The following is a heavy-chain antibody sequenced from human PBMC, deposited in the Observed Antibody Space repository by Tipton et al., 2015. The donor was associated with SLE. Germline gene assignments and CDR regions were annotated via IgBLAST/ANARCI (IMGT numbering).Heavy chain of an antibody. J-gene: IGHJ4*02. CDR3: ARRSGDGTAYYYVDY. D-gene: IGHD3-22*01. Sequence: LRLSCTVSGDSISSDIHYWGWIRQPPGKGLEWIGSVFYTGTTSYNSSVKSRVAISIDTSKNQLSLNLNSVTAADTAVYYCARRSGDGTAYYYVDYWGRGTLVTVSS. CDR2: VFYTGTT. V-gene: IGHV4-39*07. CDR1: GDSISSDIHY.